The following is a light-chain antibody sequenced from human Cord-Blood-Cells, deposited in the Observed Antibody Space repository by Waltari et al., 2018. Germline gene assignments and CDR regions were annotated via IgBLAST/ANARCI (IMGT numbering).Light chain of an antibody. Sequence: QSALTQPASVSGSPGQSITIPCTGTSSDVGSYNLVSWYQQHPGKAPKLMIYEGSKRPSGVSNRFSGSTAGNTASLTIAGLQAEDGADYFCCSYAGSSSWVFGGGTKLTVL. CDR2: EGS. CDR1: SSDVGSYNL. V-gene: IGLV2-23*01. J-gene: IGLJ3*02. CDR3: CSYAGSSSWV.